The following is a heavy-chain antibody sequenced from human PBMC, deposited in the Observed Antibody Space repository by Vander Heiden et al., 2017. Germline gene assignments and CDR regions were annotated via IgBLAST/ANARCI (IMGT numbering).Heavy chain of an antibody. CDR3: ARDLDTMIVNGFDP. CDR2: ISYDGSNK. J-gene: IGHJ5*02. D-gene: IGHD3-22*01. CDR1: GFTFSSYA. Sequence: QVQLVESGGGVVQPGRSLRLSCAASGFTFSSYAMHWVRQAPGKGLEWVAVISYDGSNKYYADSVKGRFTISRDNSKNTLYLQMNSLRAEDTAVYYCARDLDTMIVNGFDPWGQGTLVTVSS. V-gene: IGHV3-30-3*01.